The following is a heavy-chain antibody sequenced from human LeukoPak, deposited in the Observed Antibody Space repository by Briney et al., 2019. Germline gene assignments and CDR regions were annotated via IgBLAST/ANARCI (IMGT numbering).Heavy chain of an antibody. Sequence: ASVKVSCKASGGTFSSYAISWVRQAPGQGLEWAGCIDPDGGGTKYAQKFQGGVTMTTDTSISTAYMELSRLRFDDTAVYYCAREYYDSSGLKYAFDVWGQGTMVTVSS. J-gene: IGHJ3*01. CDR1: GGTFSSYA. CDR3: AREYYDSSGLKYAFDV. CDR2: IDPDGGGT. V-gene: IGHV1-2*02. D-gene: IGHD3-22*01.